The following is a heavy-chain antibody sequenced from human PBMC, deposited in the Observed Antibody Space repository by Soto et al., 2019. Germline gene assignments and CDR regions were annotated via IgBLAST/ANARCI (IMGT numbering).Heavy chain of an antibody. D-gene: IGHD6-19*01. CDR2: IYYSGST. CDR1: GGSISSSSYY. Sequence: QLQLQESGPGLVKPSASLSLTCTVSGGSISSSSYYWGWIRQPPGKGLEWIGSIYYSGSTYYNPSLKSRVTKSVDTSKNQFSLKLSSVTAADTAVYYCASQPPGYSSCWANWFDPWGQGTLVTVSS. J-gene: IGHJ5*02. CDR3: ASQPPGYSSCWANWFDP. V-gene: IGHV4-39*01.